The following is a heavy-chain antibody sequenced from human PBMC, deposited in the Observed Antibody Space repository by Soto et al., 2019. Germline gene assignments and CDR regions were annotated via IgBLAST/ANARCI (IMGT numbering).Heavy chain of an antibody. CDR3: AGTGLGIAAAGTGGGDY. Sequence: EVQLVESGGGLIQPGGSLRLSCAASGFTVSSNYMSWVRQAPGKGLEWVSVIYSGGSTYYADSVKGRFTISRDNSKSTLYLQMNSLRAEDTAVYYCAGTGLGIAAAGTGGGDYWGQGTLVTVSS. V-gene: IGHV3-53*01. J-gene: IGHJ4*02. CDR2: IYSGGST. D-gene: IGHD6-13*01. CDR1: GFTVSSNY.